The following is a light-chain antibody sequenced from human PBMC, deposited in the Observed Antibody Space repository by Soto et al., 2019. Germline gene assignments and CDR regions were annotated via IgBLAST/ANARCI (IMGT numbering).Light chain of an antibody. J-gene: IGKJ1*01. CDR3: QEYNNWPRT. CDR2: GAS. Sequence: EMVMTQSPGTLSAPPGERATLSCRASQSVSRNLAWYQQKPGQAPRLLIYGASTRATGIPARFSGSGSGTEFTLTISSLQSEDFAVYYCQEYNNWPRTFGQGTKV. V-gene: IGKV3-15*01. CDR1: QSVSRN.